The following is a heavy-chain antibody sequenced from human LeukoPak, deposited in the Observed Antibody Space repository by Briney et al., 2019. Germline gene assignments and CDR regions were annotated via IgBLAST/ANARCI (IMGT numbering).Heavy chain of an antibody. V-gene: IGHV1-18*01. CDR1: GYTFTSYG. J-gene: IGHJ4*02. D-gene: IGHD3-22*01. CDR3: ARAHGYDSSGYSEAYFDY. CDR2: ISAYNGNT. Sequence: VASVKVSCKASGYTFTSYGISWVRQAPGQGLEWMGWISAYNGNTNYAQKLQGRVTMTTDTSTSTAYMELRSLRSDDTAVYYCARAHGYDSSGYSEAYFDYWGQGTLVTVSS.